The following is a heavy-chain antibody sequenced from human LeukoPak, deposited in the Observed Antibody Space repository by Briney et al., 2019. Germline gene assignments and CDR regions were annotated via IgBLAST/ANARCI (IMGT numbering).Heavy chain of an antibody. Sequence: GGSLRLSCAASGFTFSDYYMSWIREAPGKGLELVSYISSSGSTIYYADSVKGRFTISRDNAKNSLYLQMNSLRAEDTAVYYCAGSLGYCSSTSCEPVYFDYWGPGTLVTVSS. CDR3: AGSLGYCSSTSCEPVYFDY. V-gene: IGHV3-11*04. J-gene: IGHJ4*02. CDR2: ISSSGSTI. D-gene: IGHD2-2*01. CDR1: GFTFSDYY.